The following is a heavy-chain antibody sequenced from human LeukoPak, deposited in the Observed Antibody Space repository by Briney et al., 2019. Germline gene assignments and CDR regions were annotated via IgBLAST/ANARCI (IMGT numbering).Heavy chain of an antibody. CDR1: GGTFSSYA. V-gene: IGHV1-69*13. D-gene: IGHD2-15*01. CDR2: IIPIFGTA. CDR3: ARDPLIYCSGGSCYYNWFDP. Sequence: SAKVSCKASGGTFSSYAISWVRQAPGQGLEWMGGIIPIFGTANYAQKFQGRVTITADESTSTAYMELSSLRSEDTAVYYCARDPLIYCSGGSCYYNWFDPWGQGTLVTVSS. J-gene: IGHJ5*02.